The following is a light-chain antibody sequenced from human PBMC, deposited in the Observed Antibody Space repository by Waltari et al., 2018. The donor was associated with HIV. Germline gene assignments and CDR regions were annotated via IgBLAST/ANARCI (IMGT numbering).Light chain of an antibody. CDR3: QQVNGYPLT. CDR1: QNIYSY. V-gene: IGKV1-9*01. Sequence: DIQLTQSPSFLSASVGESVTITCRASQNIYSYLAWYQQKPGRAPQVLIYATSTLQSGVPSRFSGSGSGTEFALTITNLQPDDFATYYCQQVNGYPLTFGGGTKVEIK. J-gene: IGKJ4*01. CDR2: ATS.